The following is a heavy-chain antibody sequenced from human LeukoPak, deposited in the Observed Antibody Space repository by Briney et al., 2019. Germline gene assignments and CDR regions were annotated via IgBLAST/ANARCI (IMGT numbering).Heavy chain of an antibody. J-gene: IGHJ6*03. CDR1: GRSFSGYY. D-gene: IGHD2-21*01. Sequence: SETLSLICAVYGRSFSGYYWSWIRQPPGKGLEWIGEINHSGSTNYNPSLKSRVTISVDTSKNQFSLKLRSVTAADTAVYYCARAYYPPYYMDVWGKGTTVTVSS. CDR2: INHSGST. V-gene: IGHV4-34*01. CDR3: ARAYYPPYYMDV.